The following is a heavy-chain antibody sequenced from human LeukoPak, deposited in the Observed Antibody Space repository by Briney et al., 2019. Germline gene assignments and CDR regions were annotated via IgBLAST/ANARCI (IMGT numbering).Heavy chain of an antibody. CDR3: ARTLVEVPGHSDLFDF. CDR2: MNPDGSAT. D-gene: IGHD2-2*01. V-gene: IGHV3-7*01. J-gene: IGHJ4*02. CDR1: GFSFSNFW. Sequence: PGGSLRLSCGASGFSFSNFWMSWIRQASGKGLERVANMNPDGSATYYLDSVKGRFTISRDNAKTSVYLQMNSLRPDDTAVYYCARTLVEVPGHSDLFDFWGQGTLVTVSS.